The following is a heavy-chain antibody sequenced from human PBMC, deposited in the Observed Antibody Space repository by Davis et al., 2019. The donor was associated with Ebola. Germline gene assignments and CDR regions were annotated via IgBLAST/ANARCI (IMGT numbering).Heavy chain of an antibody. Sequence: PGGSLRLSCTASGFNVSGNYMSWVRQAPGKGLEWVAVIYRGGSTYYADSVKGRFTISRDNSKDTVQLQMNSLRAEDTAVYYCTRGRGGSSGELYWGQGTLVTVSP. CDR2: IYRGGST. J-gene: IGHJ4*02. CDR1: GFNVSGNY. CDR3: TRGRGGSSGELY. D-gene: IGHD6-13*01. V-gene: IGHV3-53*01.